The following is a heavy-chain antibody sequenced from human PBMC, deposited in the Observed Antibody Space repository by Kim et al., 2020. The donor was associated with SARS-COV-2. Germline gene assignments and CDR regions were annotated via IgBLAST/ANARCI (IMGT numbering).Heavy chain of an antibody. J-gene: IGHJ4*02. CDR1: GVSISTYH. V-gene: IGHV4-59*01. Sequence: SETLSLTCTVSGVSISTYHWTWIRQPPGKPLEWIGYIYYTGSDNYNPSLKSRVTMSLETATNQFSLMLSSVTTADAAVYYCAECAYTSGWGGFDYWGQGILVTVSS. CDR2: IYYTGSD. CDR3: AECAYTSGWGGFDY. D-gene: IGHD6-19*01.